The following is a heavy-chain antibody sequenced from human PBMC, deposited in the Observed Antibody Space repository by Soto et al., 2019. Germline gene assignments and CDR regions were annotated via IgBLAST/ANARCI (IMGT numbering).Heavy chain of an antibody. Sequence: GGSVRVSCAASGFTFSSYAMHWVRQAPGKGLEWVAVISYDGSNKYYADSVKGRFTISRDNSKNTLYLQMNSLRAEDTAVYYCARVHSIYDFWSGSTRAAYYYYGMDVWGPGTTATVSS. CDR2: ISYDGSNK. V-gene: IGHV3-30-3*01. CDR1: GFTFSSYA. J-gene: IGHJ6*02. CDR3: ARVHSIYDFWSGSTRAAYYYYGMDV. D-gene: IGHD3-3*01.